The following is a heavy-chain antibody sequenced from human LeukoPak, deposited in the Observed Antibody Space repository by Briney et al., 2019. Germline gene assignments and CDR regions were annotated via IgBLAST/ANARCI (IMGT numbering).Heavy chain of an antibody. CDR1: GFTFSSYA. Sequence: PGGSLRLSCAASGFTFSSYAMSWVRQAPGKGLEWVGRIRDKTNSYTTEYAASVKGRFTISRDDSKNSLYLQMNSLKTEDTAVYYCVRVGSLVFDFWGQGTMVTVSS. J-gene: IGHJ3*01. CDR2: IRDKTNSYTT. V-gene: IGHV3-72*01. CDR3: VRVGSLVFDF. D-gene: IGHD3-10*01.